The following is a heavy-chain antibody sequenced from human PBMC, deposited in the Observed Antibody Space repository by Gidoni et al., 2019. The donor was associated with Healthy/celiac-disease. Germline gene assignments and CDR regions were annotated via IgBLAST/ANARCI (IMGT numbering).Heavy chain of an antibody. Sequence: QLQLQESGPGLVKPSETLSLTCTVSGGSISSSSYYWGWIRQPPGKGLEWIGSIYYSGSTYYNPSLKSRVTISVDTSKNQFSLKLSSVTAADTAVYYCAQGPHYYDILTGYYRGWYFDYWGQGTLVTVSS. J-gene: IGHJ4*02. CDR2: IYYSGST. CDR1: GGSISSSSYY. V-gene: IGHV4-39*01. D-gene: IGHD3-9*01. CDR3: AQGPHYYDILTGYYRGWYFDY.